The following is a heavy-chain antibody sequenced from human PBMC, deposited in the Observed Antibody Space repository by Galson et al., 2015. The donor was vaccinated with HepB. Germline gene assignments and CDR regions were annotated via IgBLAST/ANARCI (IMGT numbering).Heavy chain of an antibody. CDR3: ARVGEVIPPGTLPGGPKKTPGGRDY. CDR2: ISATDGST. CDR1: GFSITSHG. J-gene: IGHJ4*02. D-gene: IGHD3-16*02. Sequence: SLRLSCAASGFSITSHGMNWVRQAPGKGLEWVSGISATDGSTSYADSVKGRFAIYRDKSKNTLYLEMNSLRAEDTALYYCARVGEVIPPGTLPGGPKKTPGGRDYWGQGTLVTVSS. V-gene: IGHV3-23*01.